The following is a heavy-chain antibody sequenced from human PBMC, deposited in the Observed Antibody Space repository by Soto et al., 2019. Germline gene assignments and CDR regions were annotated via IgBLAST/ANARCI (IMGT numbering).Heavy chain of an antibody. Sequence: APGRALVNPTQTLALTCSFSGFSLSTSGVGVGWIRQSPGKALEWLALIYWSGDEHYRPSLKSRLSIIKDTSKNHVVLIMTDMDPVDTATYYCARGLATLPVFAFDIWGQGTMVTVSS. CDR3: ARGLATLPVFAFDI. J-gene: IGHJ3*02. CDR1: GFSLSTSGVG. V-gene: IGHV2-5*01. CDR2: IYWSGDE. D-gene: IGHD6-6*01.